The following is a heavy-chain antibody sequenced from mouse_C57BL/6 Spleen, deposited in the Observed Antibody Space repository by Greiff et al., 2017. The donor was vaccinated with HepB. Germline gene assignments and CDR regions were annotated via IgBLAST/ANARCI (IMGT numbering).Heavy chain of an antibody. CDR2: IDPSDSYT. CDR3: ASLTTGYAMDY. CDR1: GYTFTSYW. Sequence: VQLQQSGAELVMPGASVKLSCKASGYTFTSYWMHWVKQRPGQGLEWIGEIDPSDSYTNYNQKFKGKSTLTVDKSSSTAYMQLSSLTSEDSAVYYCASLTTGYAMDYWGQGTSVTVSS. V-gene: IGHV1-69*01. D-gene: IGHD1-1*01. J-gene: IGHJ4*01.